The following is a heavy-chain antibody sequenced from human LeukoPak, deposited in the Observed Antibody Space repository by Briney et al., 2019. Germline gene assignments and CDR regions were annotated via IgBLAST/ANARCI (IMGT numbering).Heavy chain of an antibody. V-gene: IGHV4-39*07. CDR2: LSYTGNT. CDR3: AKESEFDRSGESTDYFDY. CDR1: HGSITTPDYY. Sequence: SETLSLTCSVSHGSITTPDYYGGWIRQPPGKGLGWIGTLSYTGNTYYNPSLKSRVTIGVDTSKNQLSLELNSMTAADTAKYYCAKESEFDRSGESTDYFDYWGQGILVTVSS. D-gene: IGHD3-9*01. J-gene: IGHJ4*02.